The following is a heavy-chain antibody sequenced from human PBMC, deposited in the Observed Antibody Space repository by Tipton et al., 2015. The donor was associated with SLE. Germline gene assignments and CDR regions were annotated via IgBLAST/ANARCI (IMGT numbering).Heavy chain of an antibody. V-gene: IGHV4-39*07. Sequence: TLSLTCNVSGGSIITSSFYWGWIRQPPGKRLEWIGSIYYSGSTYYHPSLRSGVTISVDTSKNQFSLKLSSVTAADTAVYYCATNSGWLYDAFDIWGQGTMVSVSS. D-gene: IGHD6-19*01. J-gene: IGHJ3*02. CDR1: GGSIITSSFY. CDR2: IYYSGST. CDR3: ATNSGWLYDAFDI.